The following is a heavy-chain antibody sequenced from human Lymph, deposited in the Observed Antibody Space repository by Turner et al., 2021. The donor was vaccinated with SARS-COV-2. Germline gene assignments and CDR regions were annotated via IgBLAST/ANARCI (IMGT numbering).Heavy chain of an antibody. CDR3: ATVLCSGGSCYYYGMDV. Sequence: QVQLVQSGAEVKKPGASMKVSCKDSGYTFTELSMHWVRQAPGKGLEWVGGFDPEDGETIYAQKFQGRVTMTEETSTDTAYMELSSLRSEDTAVYYCATVLCSGGSCYYYGMDVWGQGTTVTVSS. D-gene: IGHD2-15*01. J-gene: IGHJ6*02. CDR1: GYTFTELS. CDR2: FDPEDGET. V-gene: IGHV1-24*01.